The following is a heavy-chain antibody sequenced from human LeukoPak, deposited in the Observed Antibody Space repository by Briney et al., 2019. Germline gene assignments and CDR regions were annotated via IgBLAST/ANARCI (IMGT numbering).Heavy chain of an antibody. V-gene: IGHV3-23*01. Sequence: GGSLRLSCAASGFTFSSYAMSWVRQAPGKGLEWVSAISGSGGSTYYADSVKGRFTISRDNSKNTLYLQMNSLRAEDTAVYYCARGGDIVVVVARDGGAFDIWGQGTMVTVSS. J-gene: IGHJ3*02. CDR1: GFTFSSYA. CDR3: ARGGDIVVVVARDGGAFDI. CDR2: ISGSGGST. D-gene: IGHD2-15*01.